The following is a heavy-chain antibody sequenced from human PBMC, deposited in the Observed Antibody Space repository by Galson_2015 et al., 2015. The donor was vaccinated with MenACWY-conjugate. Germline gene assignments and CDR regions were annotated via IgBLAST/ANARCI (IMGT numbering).Heavy chain of an antibody. CDR1: GFPFYSYW. Sequence: SLRLSCAASGFPFYSYWMTRVRQAPGKGLEWVSNVKSDGSEQYYVDSVRGRFTISRDNVQNSLFLQMNSLRPEDTAVYYCVRPIMTFVAVRSLDNWGQGTVVTVSS. CDR3: VRPIMTFVAVRSLDN. D-gene: IGHD3-3*02. V-gene: IGHV3-7*01. J-gene: IGHJ4*02. CDR2: VKSDGSEQ.